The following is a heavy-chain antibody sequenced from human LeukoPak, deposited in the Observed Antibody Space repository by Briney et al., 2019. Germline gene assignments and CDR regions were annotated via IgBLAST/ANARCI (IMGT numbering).Heavy chain of an antibody. D-gene: IGHD3-10*01. V-gene: IGHV3-74*01. Sequence: GGSLRLSCAASAFTFSSYWMHWVRQAPGKGLEWVSRIKGDESSINYADSVEGRFTISRDNAKNTVYLRLNSLRVEDTAVYYCARGALYMYYFDYWGQGTLVTVSS. CDR1: AFTFSSYW. CDR3: ARGALYMYYFDY. CDR2: IKGDESSI. J-gene: IGHJ4*02.